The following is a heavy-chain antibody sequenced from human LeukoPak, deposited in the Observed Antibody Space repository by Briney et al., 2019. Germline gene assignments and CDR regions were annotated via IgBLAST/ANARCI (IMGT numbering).Heavy chain of an antibody. J-gene: IGHJ4*02. Sequence: SQTLSLTCAIPGDSVSSNSAAWNWIRQSPSRRLQWLGRTYYRSKWHSYYAPSVKSRITINPDTSKNQSSLQLKSVTPEDTAVYYCARMVGLVSDFWGQGTLVTVSS. CDR3: ARMVGLVSDF. CDR1: GDSVSSNSAA. V-gene: IGHV6-1*01. D-gene: IGHD3-10*01. CDR2: TYYRSKWHS.